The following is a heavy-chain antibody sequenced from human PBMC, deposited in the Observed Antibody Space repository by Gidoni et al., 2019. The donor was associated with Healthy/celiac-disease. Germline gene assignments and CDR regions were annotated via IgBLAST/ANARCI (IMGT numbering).Heavy chain of an antibody. CDR3: AGGWYYYYYGMDV. Sequence: EVQLVESGGGLVQPGGSLRLSCAASGFTFSSYEMNWVRQAPGKGLEWVSYISSSGSTIYYADSVKGRFTISRDNAKNSLYLQMNSLRAEDTAVYYCAGGWYYYYYGMDVWGQGTTVTVSS. CDR1: GFTFSSYE. V-gene: IGHV3-48*03. J-gene: IGHJ6*02. D-gene: IGHD6-19*01. CDR2: ISSSGSTI.